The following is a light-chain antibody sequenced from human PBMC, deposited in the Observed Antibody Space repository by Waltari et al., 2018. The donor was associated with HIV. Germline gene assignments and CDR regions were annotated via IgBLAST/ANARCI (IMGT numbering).Light chain of an antibody. CDR3: SSYAGSNKLV. V-gene: IGLV2-8*01. Sequence: QSALTQPPSASGSPGQSVTISCPGTSSDVGGYNYVHRYQQHPGNAPKLIIYEVTERPSGVPDRFSGSKSGNTASLTVSGLQAEDEADYYCSSYAGSNKLVFGGGTKLTVV. J-gene: IGLJ2*01. CDR2: EVT. CDR1: SSDVGGYNY.